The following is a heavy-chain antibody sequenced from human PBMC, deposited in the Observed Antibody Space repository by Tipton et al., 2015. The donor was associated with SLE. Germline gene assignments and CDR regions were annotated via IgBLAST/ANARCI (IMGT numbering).Heavy chain of an antibody. CDR2: INHSGST. D-gene: IGHD5-24*01. CDR1: DGSLSGYY. V-gene: IGHV4-34*01. J-gene: IGHJ6*02. Sequence: TLSLTCAVYDGSLSGYYWSWIRQSPGKGLEWIGEINHSGSTKYSSSLRSRVTISVDTSKNQFSLNLSSVTAADTAVYYCARDGEMTTMEVWGQGTTVTVSS. CDR3: ARDGEMTTMEV.